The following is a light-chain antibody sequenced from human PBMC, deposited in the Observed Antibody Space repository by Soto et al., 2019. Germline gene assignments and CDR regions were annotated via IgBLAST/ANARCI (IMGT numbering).Light chain of an antibody. CDR1: QSISNY. CDR2: DAS. J-gene: IGKJ5*01. CDR3: QQRSNRPPSIT. V-gene: IGKV3-11*01. Sequence: EIVLTQSPVTLSLSPGQGAALSCRASQSISNYLAWYQQKPGQAPRLLIYDASNRAAGTPARFSGSGSGTDFTLTISSLAHEDFAVYYCQQRSNRPPSITSGQGTRLEI.